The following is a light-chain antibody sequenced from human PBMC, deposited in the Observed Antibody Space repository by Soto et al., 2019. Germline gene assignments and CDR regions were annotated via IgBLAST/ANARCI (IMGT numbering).Light chain of an antibody. J-gene: IGKJ2*01. CDR3: QQANSFPPYT. Sequence: DIQMTQSPSTLSASVGDRVTITCRASQSITRWLAWYQQKPGKAPKLLIYAASSLQSGVPSRFSGSGSGTDFTLTISSLQPEDFATYYCQQANSFPPYTFGQGTKLEIK. CDR2: AAS. CDR1: QSITRW. V-gene: IGKV1-12*01.